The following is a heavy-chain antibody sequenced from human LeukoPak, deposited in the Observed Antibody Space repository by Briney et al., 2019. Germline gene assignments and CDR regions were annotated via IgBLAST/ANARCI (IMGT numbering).Heavy chain of an antibody. CDR3: AKVPLRDRGVLLDY. V-gene: IGHV3-30*18. CDR2: ISYDGSNK. CDR1: GFTFSSYG. J-gene: IGHJ4*02. D-gene: IGHD3-10*01. Sequence: GGSLRLSCAASGFTFSSYGMHWVRQAPGKGLEWVAVISYDGSNKYYADSVKGRFTISRDNSKNTLYLQMNSLRAEDTAVYYCAKVPLRDRGVLLDYWGQGTLVTVSS.